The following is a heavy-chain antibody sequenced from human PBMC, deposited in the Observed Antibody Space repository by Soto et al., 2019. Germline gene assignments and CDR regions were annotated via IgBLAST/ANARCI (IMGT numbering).Heavy chain of an antibody. Sequence: SETLSLTCTVSGGSISSGDYYWSWIRQPPGKGLEWIGYIYYSGSTYYNPSLKSRVTISVDTSKNQFSLKLSSATAADTAVYYCARTVYSYGPAALGYWGQGTLVTVSS. D-gene: IGHD5-18*01. CDR1: GGSISSGDYY. CDR3: ARTVYSYGPAALGY. J-gene: IGHJ4*02. CDR2: IYYSGST. V-gene: IGHV4-30-4*01.